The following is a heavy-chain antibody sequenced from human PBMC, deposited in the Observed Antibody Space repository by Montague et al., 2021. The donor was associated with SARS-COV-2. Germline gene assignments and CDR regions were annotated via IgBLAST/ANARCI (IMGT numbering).Heavy chain of an antibody. J-gene: IGHJ4*02. CDR2: INHSGTT. D-gene: IGHD4-23*01. CDR3: ARWDPQTLTLIGLRGKSASDY. Sequence: SETLSLTCAVYGGSFSGYYWTWIRQSPGKGLEWIAEINHSGTTNYNFNPPLRSRVIISVDTSKSQFSLKLSSVTAADTGVYYCARWDPQTLTLIGLRGKSASDYWGQGTLVTVSS. CDR1: GGSFSGYY. V-gene: IGHV4-34*01.